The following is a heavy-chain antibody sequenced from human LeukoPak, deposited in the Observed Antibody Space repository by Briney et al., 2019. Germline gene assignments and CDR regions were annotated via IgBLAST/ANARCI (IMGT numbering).Heavy chain of an antibody. CDR3: ASLSNPRGYSYGLPSNLDY. Sequence: SVKVSCKTSGYTFASYGISWVRQAPGQGLEWMGGIIPIFGTANYAQKFQGRVTITTDESTSTAYMELSSLRSEDTAVYYCASLSNPRGYSYGLPSNLDYWGQGTLVTVSS. V-gene: IGHV1-69*05. D-gene: IGHD5-18*01. CDR2: IIPIFGTA. J-gene: IGHJ4*02. CDR1: GYTFASYG.